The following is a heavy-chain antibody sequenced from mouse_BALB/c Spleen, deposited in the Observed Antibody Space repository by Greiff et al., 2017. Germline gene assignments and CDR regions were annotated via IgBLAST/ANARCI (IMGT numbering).Heavy chain of an antibody. D-gene: IGHD1-3*01. V-gene: IGHV5-4*02. CDR3: ARDNYYFDY. Sequence: EVMLVESGGGLVKPGGSLKLSCAASGFTFSDYYMYWVRQTPEKRLEWVATISDGGSYTYYPDSVKGRFTISRDNAKNNLYLQMSSLKSEDTAMYYCARDNYYFDYWGQGTTLTVSS. CDR1: GFTFSDYY. CDR2: ISDGGSYT. J-gene: IGHJ2*01.